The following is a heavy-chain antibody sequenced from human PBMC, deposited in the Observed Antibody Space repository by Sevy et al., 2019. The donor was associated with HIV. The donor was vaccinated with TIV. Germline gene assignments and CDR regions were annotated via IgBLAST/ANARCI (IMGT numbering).Heavy chain of an antibody. J-gene: IGHJ4*02. CDR2: ISGSGGST. CDR3: AKEGYSSGWPIDY. D-gene: IGHD6-19*01. Sequence: GGSLRLSCAASGFAFSSSWMTWVRQAPGKGLEWVSAISGSGGSTYYADSVKGRFTISRDNSKNTLFLQTNSLRAEDTAVYYCAKEGYSSGWPIDYWGQGTLVTVSS. CDR1: GFAFSSSW. V-gene: IGHV3-23*01.